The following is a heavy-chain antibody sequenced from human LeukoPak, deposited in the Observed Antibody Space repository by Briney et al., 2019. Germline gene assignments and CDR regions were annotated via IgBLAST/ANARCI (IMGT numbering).Heavy chain of an antibody. CDR3: ARPPPEAVAGTTWFDP. CDR2: ISGSGGST. Sequence: GGSLRLSCAASGFTFSSYAMSWVRQAPGKGLEWVSAISGSGGSTYCADSVKGRFTISRDNSKNTLYLQMNSLRAEDTAVYYCARPPPEAVAGTTWFDPWGQGTLVTVSS. V-gene: IGHV3-23*01. D-gene: IGHD6-19*01. CDR1: GFTFSSYA. J-gene: IGHJ5*02.